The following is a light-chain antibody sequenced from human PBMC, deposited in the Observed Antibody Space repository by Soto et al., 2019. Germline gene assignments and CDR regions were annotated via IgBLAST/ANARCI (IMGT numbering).Light chain of an antibody. CDR1: TRAVTSGHW. CDR2: DTT. Sequence: VVTQEPSLTVSPGGTVTLTCGSSTRAVTSGHWPYWFQRKPGQAPRTLIYDTTNKQSWTPARFSGSLLGGKAALTLSGAQPEDEADYYCLLSHGRARVFGGGTKVTVL. V-gene: IGLV7-46*01. J-gene: IGLJ3*02. CDR3: LLSHGRARV.